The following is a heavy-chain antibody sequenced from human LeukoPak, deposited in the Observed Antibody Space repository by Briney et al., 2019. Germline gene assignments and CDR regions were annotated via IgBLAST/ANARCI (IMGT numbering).Heavy chain of an antibody. D-gene: IGHD1-26*01. J-gene: IGHJ4*02. CDR1: GFTFSSYA. V-gene: IGHV3-30-3*01. CDR3: ARVGVDSGSYYFDY. Sequence: PGGSLRLSCAASGFTFSSYAMHWVRQAPGKGLEWVAVISYDGSNKYYADSVKGRFTISRDNSKNTLYLQMNSLRAEDTAVYYCARVGVDSGSYYFDYWGQGTLVTVSS. CDR2: ISYDGSNK.